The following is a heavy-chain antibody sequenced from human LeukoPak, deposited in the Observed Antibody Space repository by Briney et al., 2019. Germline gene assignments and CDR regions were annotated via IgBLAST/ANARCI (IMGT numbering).Heavy chain of an antibody. V-gene: IGHV3-23*01. J-gene: IGHJ4*02. CDR2: ISARGDNT. CDR1: GFTFTNYA. D-gene: IGHD3-10*01. Sequence: GGSLRLSCAASGFTFTNYAMSWVRQAPGKGLEWVSAISARGDNTYYADSVKGRFSISRDNSQNTQYLQMNSLRAEDTAIYYCAKAYHYGAGSSSDYWGQGILVTVSS. CDR3: AKAYHYGAGSSSDY.